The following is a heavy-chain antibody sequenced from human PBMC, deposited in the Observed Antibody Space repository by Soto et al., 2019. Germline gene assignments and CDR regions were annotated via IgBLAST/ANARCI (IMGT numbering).Heavy chain of an antibody. V-gene: IGHV5-51*01. Sequence: GESLKISCKASGYIFIDYWIGWVRQMPGKGLEWMGIVYPRDSDTRYSPSFQGQVTISADRSTGTAFLQWRSLKASDTALYYCARTQLPGYSIHFHSWGQGTILTVYS. D-gene: IGHD2-2*01. CDR2: VYPRDSDT. J-gene: IGHJ4*02. CDR3: ARTQLPGYSIHFHS. CDR1: GYIFIDYW.